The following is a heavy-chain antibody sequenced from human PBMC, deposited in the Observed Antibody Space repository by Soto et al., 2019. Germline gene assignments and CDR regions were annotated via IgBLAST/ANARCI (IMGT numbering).Heavy chain of an antibody. D-gene: IGHD4-17*01. CDR1: GFTFSSFW. CDR2: INQGGSEK. Sequence: GGSLRLSCAASGFTFSSFWMSWVRQAPGKGLEWVAKINQGGSEKWSADSVKGRFVISRDNTKNSLYLQLNSLGAEDTAVYYCAKDDGDYSFDYWGQGTLVTVSS. V-gene: IGHV3-7*03. J-gene: IGHJ4*02. CDR3: AKDDGDYSFDY.